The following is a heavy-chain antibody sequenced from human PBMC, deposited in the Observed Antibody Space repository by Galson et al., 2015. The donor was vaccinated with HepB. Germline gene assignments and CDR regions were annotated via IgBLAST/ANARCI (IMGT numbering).Heavy chain of an antibody. J-gene: IGHJ3*02. D-gene: IGHD3-10*01. V-gene: IGHV3-30-3*01. CDR3: ASQLWFGELSRALDI. CDR2: ISYDGSNK. Sequence: SLRLSCAASGFTFSSYAMHWVRQAPGKGLEWVAVISYDGSNKYYADSVKGRFTISRDNSKNTLYLQMNSLRAEDTAVYYCASQLWFGELSRALDIWGQGTMVTVSS. CDR1: GFTFSSYA.